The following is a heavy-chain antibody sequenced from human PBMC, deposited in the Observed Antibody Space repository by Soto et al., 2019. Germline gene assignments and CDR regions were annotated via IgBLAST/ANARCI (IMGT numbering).Heavy chain of an antibody. CDR2: INAGNGNT. Sequence: ASVKVSCKASGYTFTSYAMHWVRQAPGQRLEWMGWINAGNGNTKYSQKFQGRVTITRDTSASTAYMELSSLRSEDTAVYYCAREGYDFWTGYHRLGVWGKGTTVTVSS. D-gene: IGHD3-3*01. CDR1: GYTFTSYA. V-gene: IGHV1-3*01. J-gene: IGHJ6*03. CDR3: AREGYDFWTGYHRLGV.